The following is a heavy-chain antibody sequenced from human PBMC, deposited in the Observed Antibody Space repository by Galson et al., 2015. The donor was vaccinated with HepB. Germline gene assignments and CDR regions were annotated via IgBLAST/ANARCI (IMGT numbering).Heavy chain of an antibody. J-gene: IGHJ6*02. CDR3: ATDMVTATFEVAMDV. D-gene: IGHD2-15*01. CDR2: MNQDGSEK. V-gene: IGHV3-7*03. CDR1: GFTFSTYW. Sequence: SLRLSCAASGFTFSTYWMTWVRQAPGKGLEWVASMNQDGSEKYYVDSGKGRFTISRDNAKNSLYLQMNSLRAEDTAVYYCATDMVTATFEVAMDVWGQGTTVTVSS.